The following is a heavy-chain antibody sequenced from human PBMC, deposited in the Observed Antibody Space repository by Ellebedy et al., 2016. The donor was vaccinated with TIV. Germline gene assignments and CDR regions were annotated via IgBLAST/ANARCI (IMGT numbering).Heavy chain of an antibody. CDR3: AREPVLETNWFDP. V-gene: IGHV7-4-1*02. CDR1: GYTFTYYA. Sequence: ASVKVSCKGSGYTFTYYALNWVRQAPGQGLEWVGWIHTSTRKPTYAQGFTGRFVFSLDPSVNTAYLEFNSLKAEDTAVYYCAREPVLETNWFDPWGQGTLVTVSS. D-gene: IGHD1-1*01. J-gene: IGHJ5*02. CDR2: IHTSTRKP.